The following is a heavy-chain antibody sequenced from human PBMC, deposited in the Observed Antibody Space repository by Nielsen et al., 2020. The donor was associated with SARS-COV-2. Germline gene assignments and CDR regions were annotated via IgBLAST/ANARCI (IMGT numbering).Heavy chain of an antibody. CDR3: AKFHDYDFWSGYYGTNDY. CDR2: ISGSGGST. D-gene: IGHD3-3*01. CDR1: GFTFSSYA. Sequence: GGSLRLSCAASGFTFSSYAMSWVRQAPGKGLEWVSAISGSGGSTYYADSVKGRYTISRDNSKNTLYLQMNSLRAEDTAVYYCAKFHDYDFWSGYYGTNDYWGQGTLVTVSS. V-gene: IGHV3-23*01. J-gene: IGHJ4*02.